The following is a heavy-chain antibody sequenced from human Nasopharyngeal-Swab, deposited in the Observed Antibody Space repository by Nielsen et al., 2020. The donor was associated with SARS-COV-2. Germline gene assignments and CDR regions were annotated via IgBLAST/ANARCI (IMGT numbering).Heavy chain of an antibody. V-gene: IGHV4-59*12. D-gene: IGHD3/OR15-3a*01. Sequence: SETLSLTCTVSGDSISSYYWSWIRQPPGEGLEWIGHIYYTGRTNYNPSLKSRVTVSVGTSKNQFSLKLNSVSAADTAVYYCVSERFVDWLPFDTWGQGTLVTVSS. CDR1: GDSISSYY. CDR3: VSERFVDWLPFDT. J-gene: IGHJ4*02. CDR2: IYYTGRT.